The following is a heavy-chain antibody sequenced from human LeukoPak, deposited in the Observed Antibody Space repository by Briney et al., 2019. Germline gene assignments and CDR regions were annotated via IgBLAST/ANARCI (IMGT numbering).Heavy chain of an antibody. CDR3: VKSYSTSGDY. CDR1: GFTFSDYY. D-gene: IGHD6-13*01. Sequence: GGSLRLSCAASGFTFSDYYMTWIRQAPGKGLQWVAYISSSGNAMYYADSVRGRFTMSRGNAMKSLYLQMNSLRAEDTAVYYCVKSYSTSGDYWGQGTLVTVSS. V-gene: IGHV3-11*01. J-gene: IGHJ4*02. CDR2: ISSSGNAM.